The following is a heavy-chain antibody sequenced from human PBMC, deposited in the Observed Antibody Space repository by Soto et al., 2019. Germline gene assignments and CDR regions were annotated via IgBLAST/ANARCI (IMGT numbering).Heavy chain of an antibody. D-gene: IGHD2-8*01. CDR2: IYYSGST. CDR1: GGSISSSSYY. CDR3: ARGEGYCTNGVCYNRNWFDP. J-gene: IGHJ5*02. Sequence: QLQLQESGPGLVKPSETLSLTCTVSGGSISSSSYYWGWIRQPPGKGLEWIGSIYYSGSTYYNPSLKSRVTISVDTSKNQFSLRRSSVTAADTAVYYCARGEGYCTNGVCYNRNWFDPWGQGTLVTVSS. V-gene: IGHV4-39*01.